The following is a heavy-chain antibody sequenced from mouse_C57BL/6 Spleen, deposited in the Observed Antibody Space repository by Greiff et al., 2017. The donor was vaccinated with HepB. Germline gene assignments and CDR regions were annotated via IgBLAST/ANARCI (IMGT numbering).Heavy chain of an antibody. CDR2: IYPSESET. J-gene: IGHJ2*01. CDR1: GYTFTSYW. CDR3: ARAGFDY. V-gene: IGHV1-61*01. Sequence: VQLQQPGAELVRPGSSVKLSCKASGYTFTSYWMDWVKQRPGQGLEWIGNIYPSESETHYNQKFKDKATLTVDKSSSTAYMQLSSLTSEDSAVYYCARAGFDYWGQGTTLTVSS.